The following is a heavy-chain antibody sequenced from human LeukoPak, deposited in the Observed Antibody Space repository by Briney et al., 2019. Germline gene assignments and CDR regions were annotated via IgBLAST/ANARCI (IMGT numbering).Heavy chain of an antibody. CDR2: IYSGGST. V-gene: IGHV3-66*01. J-gene: IGHJ4*02. CDR3: ARGPYGYYYDSSGSDY. D-gene: IGHD3-22*01. Sequence: GGSLRLSCAASGFTFSSYWMSWVRQAPGKGLEWVSVIYSGGSTYYADSVKGRFTISRDNSKNTLYLQMSSLRAEDTAVYYCARGPYGYYYDSSGSDYWGQGTLVTVSS. CDR1: GFTFSSYW.